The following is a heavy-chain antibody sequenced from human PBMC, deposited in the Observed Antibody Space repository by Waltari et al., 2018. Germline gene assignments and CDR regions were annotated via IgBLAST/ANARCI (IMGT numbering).Heavy chain of an antibody. CDR1: GGTFSSYA. V-gene: IGHV1-69*05. J-gene: IGHJ4*02. Sequence: QVQLVQSGAEVKKPGSSVKVSCKASGGTFSSYAISWVRQAPGHGREWMGGIIPIFGTANYAQKFQGRVTITTDESTSTAYMELSSLRSEDTAVYYCAREGLGYCSGGSCFRAGFDYWGQGTLVTVSS. D-gene: IGHD2-15*01. CDR2: IIPIFGTA. CDR3: AREGLGYCSGGSCFRAGFDY.